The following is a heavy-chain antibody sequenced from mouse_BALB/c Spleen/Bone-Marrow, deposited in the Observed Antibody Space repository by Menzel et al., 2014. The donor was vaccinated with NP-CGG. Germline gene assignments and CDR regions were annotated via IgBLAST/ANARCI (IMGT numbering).Heavy chain of an antibody. CDR2: INPSTGYT. D-gene: IGHD1-1*02. J-gene: IGHJ2*01. Sequence: VQLRQSGAELAKPGASVKMSCKASGYTFTNYWMHWVKQRPGQGLEWIGYINPSTGYTEYNQKFKDKATLTADKSSSTAYMQLSSLTSEDSAVYYCARSPYGHFDYWGQGTTLTVSS. CDR1: GYTFTNYW. V-gene: IGHV1-7*01. CDR3: ARSPYGHFDY.